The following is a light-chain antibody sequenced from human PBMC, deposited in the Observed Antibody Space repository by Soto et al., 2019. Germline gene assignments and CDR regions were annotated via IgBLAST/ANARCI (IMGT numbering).Light chain of an antibody. CDR2: GNS. CDR1: DIGSKS. J-gene: IGLJ3*02. CDR3: QVWDITSDHVV. Sequence: SYELTQPPSVSVAPGQTARITCGGHDIGSKSVHWYQQRPGQAPVRVVDGNSDRPSAIPERFSASKSGNTATLTITRVEAGDEADYYCQVWDITSDHVVFGGGTKLTVL. V-gene: IGLV3-21*02.